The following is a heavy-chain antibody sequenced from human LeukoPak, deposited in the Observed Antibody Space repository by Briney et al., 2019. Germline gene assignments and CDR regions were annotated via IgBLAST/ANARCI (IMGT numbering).Heavy chain of an antibody. D-gene: IGHD3-22*01. CDR1: GFTFSSYA. CDR2: ISGSGGST. V-gene: IGHV3-23*01. J-gene: IGHJ4*02. CDR3: AKDKDSSGYPSSPCDY. Sequence: PGGSLRLSCAASGFTFSSYAVSWVRQAPGKGLEWVSAISGSGGSTYYADSVKGRFTISRDNSKNTLYLQMNSLRAEDTAVYYCAKDKDSSGYPSSPCDYWGQGTLVTVSS.